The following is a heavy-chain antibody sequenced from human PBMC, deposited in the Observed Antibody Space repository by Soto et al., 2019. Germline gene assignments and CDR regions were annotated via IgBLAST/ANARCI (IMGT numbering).Heavy chain of an antibody. V-gene: IGHV4-34*01. Sequence: SETLSLTCAVYGGSFSGYYWSWIRQPPGKGLEWIGEINHSGSTNYNPSLKSRITISVDTSKNQFSLKLSSVTAADTAVYYCARASNKRGNSYGHDYWGQGPLVTVSS. CDR3: ARASNKRGNSYGHDY. CDR2: INHSGST. CDR1: GGSFSGYY. D-gene: IGHD5-18*01. J-gene: IGHJ4*02.